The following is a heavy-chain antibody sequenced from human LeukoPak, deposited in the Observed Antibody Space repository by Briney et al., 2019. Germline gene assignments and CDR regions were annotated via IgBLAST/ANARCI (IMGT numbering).Heavy chain of an antibody. D-gene: IGHD3-22*01. CDR1: GGSISSSSYY. CDR3: ARAPALYYYDSSGSLD. J-gene: IGHJ4*02. Sequence: SSETLSLTCTVSGGSISSSSYYWGWIRQPPGKGLEWIGSIYYSGSTYYNPSLKSRVTISVDTSKNQFSLKLSSVTAADTAVYYCARAPALYYYDSSGSLDWGQGTLVTVSS. CDR2: IYYSGST. V-gene: IGHV4-39*07.